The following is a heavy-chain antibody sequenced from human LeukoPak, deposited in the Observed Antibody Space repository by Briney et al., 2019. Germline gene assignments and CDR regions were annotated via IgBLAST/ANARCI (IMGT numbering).Heavy chain of an antibody. D-gene: IGHD1-26*01. CDR1: GFTFNTYS. V-gene: IGHV3-21*01. CDR3: ARGKSGSYGTKGY. J-gene: IGHJ4*02. CDR2: IYSSGGYM. Sequence: GGSLRLSCEASGFTFNTYSMNWARQAPGKGLEGVSSIYSSGGYMFYADSVKGRFTISRDNAKNSLYLQMNSLRVEDTAVYYCARGKSGSYGTKGYWGQGTLVTVSS.